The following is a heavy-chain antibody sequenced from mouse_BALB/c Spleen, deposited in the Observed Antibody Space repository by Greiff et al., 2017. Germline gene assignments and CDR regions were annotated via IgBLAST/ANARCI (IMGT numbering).Heavy chain of an antibody. D-gene: IGHD1-1*01. CDR3: ARNYYGSPYYAMDY. J-gene: IGHJ4*01. CDR2: INPSTGYT. CDR1: GYTFTSYW. V-gene: IGHV1-7*01. Sequence: VQLQQSGAELAKPGASVKMSCKASGYTFTSYWMHWVKQRPGQGLEWIGYINPSTGYTEYNQKFKDKATLTADKSSSTAYMQLSSLTSEDSAVYYCARNYYGSPYYAMDYWGQGTSVTVSS.